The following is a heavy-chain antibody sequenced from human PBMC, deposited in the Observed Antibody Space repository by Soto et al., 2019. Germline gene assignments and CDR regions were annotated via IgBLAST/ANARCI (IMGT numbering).Heavy chain of an antibody. CDR2: ISTDEGIE. V-gene: IGHV3-30*14. CDR1: GFTLSAFA. J-gene: IGHJ6*02. CDR3: ASAGPGIDV. Sequence: QVQLVQSGGGVVQPGGALRLSCAASGFTLSAFAMHWVRQAPGKGLEWVALISTDEGIEHYGDSVRGRFTISRGNSNLFLYLQMITLRFEVTAVYSCASAGPGIDVWGQGTTVTGSS.